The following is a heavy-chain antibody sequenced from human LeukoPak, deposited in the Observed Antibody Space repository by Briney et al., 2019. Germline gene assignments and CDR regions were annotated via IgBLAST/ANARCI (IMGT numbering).Heavy chain of an antibody. CDR1: GFTVSSNY. V-gene: IGHV3-66*01. D-gene: IGHD3-10*01. J-gene: IGHJ6*03. Sequence: GGSLRLSCAASGFTVSSNYMTWVRQAPGKGLEWVSVIYSGGNTYYAESVKGRFTISRDNSKNTLYLQMNSLRAEDTAVYYCALTAYGSGNYYVDVWGEGTTVTISS. CDR3: ALTAYGSGNYYVDV. CDR2: IYSGGNT.